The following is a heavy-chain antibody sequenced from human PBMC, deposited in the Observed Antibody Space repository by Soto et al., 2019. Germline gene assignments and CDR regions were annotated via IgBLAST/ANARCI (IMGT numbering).Heavy chain of an antibody. CDR2: ISGSGDYT. Sequence: EVQLLESGGGLVQPGESLRLSCAASGFTFSSYAMTWVRQAPGKGLEWVSSISGSGDYTYFADSVKGRFTISRDNSKDTRYLQMSSLRVEDTARYYCAKDSRSHPQGWFDPWGQGTLVTVSS. V-gene: IGHV3-23*01. CDR3: AKDSRSHPQGWFDP. J-gene: IGHJ5*02. D-gene: IGHD2-15*01. CDR1: GFTFSSYA.